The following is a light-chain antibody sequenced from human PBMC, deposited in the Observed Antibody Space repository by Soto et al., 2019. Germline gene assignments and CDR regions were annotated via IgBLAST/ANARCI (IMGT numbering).Light chain of an antibody. CDR2: RNN. J-gene: IGLJ1*01. V-gene: IGLV1-47*01. CDR1: SSNIGSNY. Sequence: QSVLTQPASASGTPGQRFTISCSGSSSNIGSNYVYWYQQLPGTAPKLLIYRNNQRPSGVPDRFSGSKSGTSASLAISGVRSEDEADYYCAAWDDSLSGYVFGPGTKLTVL. CDR3: AAWDDSLSGYV.